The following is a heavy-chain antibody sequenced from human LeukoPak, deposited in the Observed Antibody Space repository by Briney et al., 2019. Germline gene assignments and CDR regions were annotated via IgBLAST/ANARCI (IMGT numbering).Heavy chain of an antibody. CDR2: INHSGST. J-gene: IGHJ5*01. V-gene: IGHV4-34*01. Sequence: PGGSLRLSCAASGFTFRNYAMNWIRQPPGKGLEWIGEINHSGSTNYKPSLKSRVTISLDTSKNQLSLKLSSVTAADTAVYYCARGRGRAVVITTSRRSFWFDSWGQGTLVTVSS. D-gene: IGHD3-22*01. CDR1: GFTFRNYA. CDR3: ARGRGRAVVITTSRRSFWFDS.